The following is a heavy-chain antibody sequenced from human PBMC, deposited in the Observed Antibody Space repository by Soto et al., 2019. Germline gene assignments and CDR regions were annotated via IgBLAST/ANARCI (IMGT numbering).Heavy chain of an antibody. CDR1: GYSFYFYW. CDR3: ATAYVYDFENSNYYRDAFDI. D-gene: IGHD3-22*01. J-gene: IGHJ3*02. CDR2: MYPDDSDI. V-gene: IGHV5-51*01. Sequence: PGESLKISCKASGYSFYFYWIGWVRQMPGKGLEWIAIMYPDDSDIRYSPSFEAHVTISADKSTSTAFLQWSSLKASDTAMYYCATAYVYDFENSNYYRDAFDIWGQGTLVTVSS.